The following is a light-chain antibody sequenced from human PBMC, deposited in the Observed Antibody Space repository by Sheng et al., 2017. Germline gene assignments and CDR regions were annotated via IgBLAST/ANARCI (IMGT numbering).Light chain of an antibody. J-gene: IGKJ4*01. Sequence: EIVMTQSPATLSLSPGGRATLSCRASQSVSTNVAWYQQKPGLAPRLLIYGASSRATGFPARLSGSGSGTEFTLTISSLQSEDFAVYYCQQYDKWPLTFGRRD. CDR3: QQYDKWPLT. CDR1: QSVSTN. CDR2: GAS. V-gene: IGKV3-15*01.